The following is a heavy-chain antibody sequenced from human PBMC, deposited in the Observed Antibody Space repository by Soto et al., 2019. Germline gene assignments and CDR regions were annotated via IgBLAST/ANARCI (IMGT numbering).Heavy chain of an antibody. V-gene: IGHV1-2*02. CDR2: MNSKNGDT. J-gene: IGHJ4*02. CDR3: ARAETC. Sequence: QVQLVQSGAEVKKPGASVQVSCKASGYTFIGYYIHLVRQAPGQGPEWMGWMNSKNGDTNYAPKFQGRVTRTRDTSISTAYMELSRLRSDDTAVYYCARAETCWGQGTLVTVSS. CDR1: GYTFIGYY.